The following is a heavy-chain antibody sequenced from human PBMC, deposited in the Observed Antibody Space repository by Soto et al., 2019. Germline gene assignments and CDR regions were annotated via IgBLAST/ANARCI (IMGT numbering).Heavy chain of an antibody. CDR1: GFSLTTYDMG. CDR2: IYWDDDK. V-gene: IGHV2-5*02. Sequence: QITLKESGPTLVRPAQTLTLTCAFSGFSLTTYDMGVAWIRQPPGKALEWLALIYWDDDKRYSPSLKDRLAISKDTPRNQVVLTFTNMNPGDTATYFWAQAGDYDLLTFDHWGPGTLVTVSS. D-gene: IGHD4-17*01. CDR3: AQAGDYDLLTFDH. J-gene: IGHJ4*02.